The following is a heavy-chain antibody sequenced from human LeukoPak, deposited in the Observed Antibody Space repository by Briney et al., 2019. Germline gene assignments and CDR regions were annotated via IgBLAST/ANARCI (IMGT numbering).Heavy chain of an antibody. V-gene: IGHV3-11*05. CDR3: ARVLVSGYYGSGSYYNALPRYYFDY. CDR1: GFTFSDYY. Sequence: NPGGSLRLSCAASGFTFSDYYMSWIRQAPGKGLEWVSYISSSSSYTNYADSVKGRFTISRDNAKNPLYLQMNSLRAEDTAVYYCARVLVSGYYGSGSYYNALPRYYFDYWGQGTLVTVSS. J-gene: IGHJ4*02. CDR2: ISSSSSYT. D-gene: IGHD3-10*01.